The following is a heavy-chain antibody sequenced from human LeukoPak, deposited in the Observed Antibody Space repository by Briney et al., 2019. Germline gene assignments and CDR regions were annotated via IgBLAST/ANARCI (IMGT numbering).Heavy chain of an antibody. CDR1: GYTFTSYA. D-gene: IGHD1-26*01. J-gene: IGHJ4*02. CDR2: INAGNGNT. CDR3: ARDRDGSYLDY. Sequence: ASVKVSCKASGYTFTSYAMHWVRQAPGQRLEWMGWINAGNGNTEYSQKFQGRVTITRDTSASTAYMELSSLRSEDTAVYYCARDRDGSYLDYWGQGTLVTVSS. V-gene: IGHV1-3*01.